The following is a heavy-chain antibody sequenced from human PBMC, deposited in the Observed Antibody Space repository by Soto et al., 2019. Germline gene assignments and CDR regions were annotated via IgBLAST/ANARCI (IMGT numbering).Heavy chain of an antibody. V-gene: IGHV3-7*01. CDR3: ARDAEVQLERRFKYYYYMDV. Sequence: GGSLRLSCAASGFTFSSYWMSWVRQAPGKGLEWVANIKQDGSEKYYVDSVKGRFTISRDNAKNSLYLQMNSLRAEDTAVYYCARDAEVQLERRFKYYYYMDVWGKGTTVTVSS. J-gene: IGHJ6*03. CDR1: GFTFSSYW. CDR2: IKQDGSEK. D-gene: IGHD1-1*01.